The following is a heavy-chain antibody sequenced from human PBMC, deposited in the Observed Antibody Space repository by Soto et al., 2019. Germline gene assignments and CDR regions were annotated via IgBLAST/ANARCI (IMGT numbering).Heavy chain of an antibody. V-gene: IGHV1-69*02. CDR1: GGTFSSYT. CDR3: ARSLGYCSGGSCSYFDY. D-gene: IGHD2-15*01. Sequence: SVKVSCKASGGTFSSYTISWVRQAPGQGLEWMGRIIPILGIANYAQKFQGRVTITADKSTSTAYMELSSLRSEDTAVYYCARSLGYCSGGSCSYFDYWGQGTLVTVSS. CDR2: IIPILGIA. J-gene: IGHJ4*02.